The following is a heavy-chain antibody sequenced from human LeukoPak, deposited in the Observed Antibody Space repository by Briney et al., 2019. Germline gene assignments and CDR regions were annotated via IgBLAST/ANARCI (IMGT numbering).Heavy chain of an antibody. D-gene: IGHD4-11*01. CDR1: GGSISSYY. Sequence: PSETLSLTCTVSGGSISSYYWSWIRQPPGKGLEWIGYIYYSGSTNYNPSLKSRVTISVDTSKNQFSLKLSSVTAADTAVYYCASISYSTGGSYFDYWGQGTLVTVSS. V-gene: IGHV4-59*01. J-gene: IGHJ4*02. CDR3: ASISYSTGGSYFDY. CDR2: IYYSGST.